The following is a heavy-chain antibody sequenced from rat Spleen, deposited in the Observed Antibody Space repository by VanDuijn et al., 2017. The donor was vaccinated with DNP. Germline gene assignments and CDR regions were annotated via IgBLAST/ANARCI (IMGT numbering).Heavy chain of an antibody. V-gene: IGHV5-7*01. CDR1: GITFSDHN. CDR2: ISYDGSDI. J-gene: IGHJ2*01. CDR3: TRQDPFDY. Sequence: EVQLVKSGGGLVQPGRSLKLSCAVSGITFSDHNMAWVRQAPKKGLEWVATISYDGSDIYYRDSGKGRFTMYRDNAKSTLYLQMAILRSEDTATYYCTRQDPFDYWGQGVMVTVSS.